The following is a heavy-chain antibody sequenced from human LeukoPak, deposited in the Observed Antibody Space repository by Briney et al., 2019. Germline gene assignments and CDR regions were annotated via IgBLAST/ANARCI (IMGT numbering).Heavy chain of an antibody. CDR3: ARTVPYYYYMDV. V-gene: IGHV1-18*01. D-gene: IGHD2-2*01. CDR2: ISAYNGNT. CDR1: GYTFTSYG. J-gene: IGHJ6*03. Sequence: ASVKVSCKASGYTFTSYGISWVRQASGQGLEWMGWISAYNGNTNYAQKLQGRVTMTTDTSTSTAYMELRSLRSDDTAVYYCARTVPYYYYMDVWGKGTTVTISS.